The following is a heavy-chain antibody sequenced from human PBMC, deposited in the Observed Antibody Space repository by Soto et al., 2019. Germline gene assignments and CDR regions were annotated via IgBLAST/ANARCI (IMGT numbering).Heavy chain of an antibody. D-gene: IGHD2-15*01. V-gene: IGHV3-23*01. CDR3: AKGGRIYCSGGSCPHSPVGY. CDR2: ISGSGGST. Sequence: EVQLLESGGGLVQPGGSLRLSCAASGFTFSSYAMSWVRQAPGKGLEWVSAISGSGGSTYYADSVKGRFTISRDNSKNTLYLQMNSLRAEDTAVYYCAKGGRIYCSGGSCPHSPVGYWGQGTLVTVSS. J-gene: IGHJ4*02. CDR1: GFTFSSYA.